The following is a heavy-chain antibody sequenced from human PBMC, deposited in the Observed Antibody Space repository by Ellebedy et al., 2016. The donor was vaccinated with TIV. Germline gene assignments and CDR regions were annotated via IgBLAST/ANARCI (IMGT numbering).Heavy chain of an antibody. CDR2: INPSGGGT. CDR3: ARAPHVVGWFDP. D-gene: IGHD2-15*01. V-gene: IGHV1-46*01. CDR1: GYTFTSYY. J-gene: IGHJ5*02. Sequence: AASVKVSCKASGYTFTSYYIHWVRQAPGQGLEWMGIINPSGGGTGYAQKSQGRVTMTRDTSTNTVYMELSSLRSEDTAVYYCARAPHVVGWFDPWGQGTLVTVSS.